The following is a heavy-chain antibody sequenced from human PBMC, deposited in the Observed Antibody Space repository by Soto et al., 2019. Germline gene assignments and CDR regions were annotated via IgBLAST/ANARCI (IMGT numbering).Heavy chain of an antibody. CDR2: IHPNSGET. Sequence: ASVKGSCTASGYPFTDHYINWVRHAPGHAPEYMGWIHPNSGETKYVEGFQGRVTMTRDTSISTAYLDLRRLTADDTAVYYCARDGSRQSWKWFDPWGQGTRVTAPQ. J-gene: IGHJ5*02. D-gene: IGHD5-12*01. V-gene: IGHV1-2*02. CDR1: GYPFTDHY. CDR3: ARDGSRQSWKWFDP.